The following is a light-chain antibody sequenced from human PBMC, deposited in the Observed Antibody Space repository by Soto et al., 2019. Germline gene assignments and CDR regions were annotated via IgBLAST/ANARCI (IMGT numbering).Light chain of an antibody. Sequence: VLTQAPGTLSLSTGERATLSCRASQSVSNNYLAWYQQKPGQAPRLLIYGASSRAAGIPDRLSGSGSGTDFTLTISRLEPEDFAVYYCQQYATSPITFGQGTRLEIK. CDR1: QSVSNNY. J-gene: IGKJ5*01. CDR3: QQYATSPIT. V-gene: IGKV3-20*01. CDR2: GAS.